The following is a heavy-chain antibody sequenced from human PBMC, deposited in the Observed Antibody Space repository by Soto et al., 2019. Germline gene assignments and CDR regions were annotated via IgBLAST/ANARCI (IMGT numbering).Heavy chain of an antibody. V-gene: IGHV1-8*03. CDR2: MNPNSGNT. CDR3: AAEIDDYADFNH. CDR1: GYTFTSYG. D-gene: IGHD4-17*01. Sequence: GASVKVSCKASGYTFTSYGISWVRQATGQGLEWMGWMNPNSGNTGYTQKFQGRATITRDMSTSTSYMELSSLTSEDTAVYFCAAEIDDYADFNHWGQGTTVTVSS. J-gene: IGHJ5*02.